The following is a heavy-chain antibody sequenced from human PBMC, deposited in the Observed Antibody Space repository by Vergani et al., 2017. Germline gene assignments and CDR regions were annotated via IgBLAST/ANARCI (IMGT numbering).Heavy chain of an antibody. D-gene: IGHD2-21*01. V-gene: IGHV3-33*01. CDR2: IYYDGSKK. Sequence: QVQLVESGGGVVQPGRSLRLYCTSSGFTFSTYAMQWVRQAPGKGLEWVAIIYYDGSKKYYADSVKGRFTISRDNSRNTLDLLMSSLRAEDTAIYYCVREGSYCGSTTCRNPSYVYYYHMDVWGEGTTVTVSS. CDR1: GFTFSTYA. CDR3: VREGSYCGSTTCRNPSYVYYYHMDV. J-gene: IGHJ6*03.